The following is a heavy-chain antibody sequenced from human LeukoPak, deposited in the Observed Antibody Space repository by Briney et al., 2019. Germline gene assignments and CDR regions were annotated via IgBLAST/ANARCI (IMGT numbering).Heavy chain of an antibody. Sequence: SETLSLTCAVYGGSFSGYYWSWIRQPPGKGLEWIGEINHSGSTNYNPSLKSRVTISVDTSKNQFSLKLSSVTAADTAVYYCARRRDGSGSYFAHFDYWGQGTLVIVSS. CDR3: ARRRDGSGSYFAHFDY. CDR1: GGSFSGYY. D-gene: IGHD3-10*01. J-gene: IGHJ4*02. CDR2: INHSGST. V-gene: IGHV4-34*01.